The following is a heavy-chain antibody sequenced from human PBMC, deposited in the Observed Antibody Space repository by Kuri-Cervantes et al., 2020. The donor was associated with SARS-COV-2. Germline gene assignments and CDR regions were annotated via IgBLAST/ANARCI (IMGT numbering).Heavy chain of an antibody. J-gene: IGHJ6*03. V-gene: IGHV3-73*01. CDR1: GFLFSASA. CDR3: AKDGRYYDFWSGYFNQPHQSYYYYYMDV. CDR2: VRGKANYYAT. Sequence: GESLKISCEVSGFLFSASAIHWVRQASGKGLEWVGRVRGKANYYATAYAASVKGRFTISRDNSKNTLYLQMNSLRAEDTAVYYCAKDGRYYDFWSGYFNQPHQSYYYYYMDVWGKGTTVTVSS. D-gene: IGHD3-3*01.